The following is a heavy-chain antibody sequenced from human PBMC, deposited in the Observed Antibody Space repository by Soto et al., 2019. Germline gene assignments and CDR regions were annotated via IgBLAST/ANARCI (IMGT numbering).Heavy chain of an antibody. CDR3: ARYYCGGDCYWDY. V-gene: IGHV4-59*01. J-gene: IGHJ4*02. CDR2: IYYSGST. CDR1: GGSISSYY. Sequence: PSETLSLTCTVSGGSISSYYWSWIRQPPGKGLEWIGYIYYSGSTNYNPSLKSRVTISVDTSKNQFSLKLSSVTAADTAVYYCARYYCGGDCYWDYWGQGTLVTVSS. D-gene: IGHD2-21*02.